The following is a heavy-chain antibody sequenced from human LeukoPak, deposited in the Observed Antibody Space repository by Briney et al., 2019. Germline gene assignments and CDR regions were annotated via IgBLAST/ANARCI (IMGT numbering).Heavy chain of an antibody. D-gene: IGHD3-10*01. J-gene: IGHJ4*02. CDR2: INPDDSDT. CDR1: QYIFTSYW. CDR3: ARQESYHDSGSYYNSPYFFDY. V-gene: IGHV5-51*01. Sequence: GESLKISCTGSQYIFTSYWIGWVRQMPGKGLELMGIINPDDSDTRYSPSFQGQVTFSADKSISTAYLQWSSLKASDTAMYYCARQESYHDSGSYYNSPYFFDYWGQGTLLTVSS.